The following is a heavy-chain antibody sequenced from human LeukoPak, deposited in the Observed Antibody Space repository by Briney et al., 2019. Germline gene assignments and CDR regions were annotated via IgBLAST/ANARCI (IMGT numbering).Heavy chain of an antibody. CDR2: INHSGST. D-gene: IGHD3-16*01. V-gene: IGHV4-34*01. CDR3: ARSPDLGYFDY. Sequence: PSETLSLTCAVYGGSFSGYYWSWVRQPPGKGLEWIGEINHSGSTNYNPSLKSRVTISVDKSKNQFSLKLSSVTAADTAVYYCARSPDLGYFDYWGQGTLVTVSS. CDR1: GGSFSGYY. J-gene: IGHJ4*02.